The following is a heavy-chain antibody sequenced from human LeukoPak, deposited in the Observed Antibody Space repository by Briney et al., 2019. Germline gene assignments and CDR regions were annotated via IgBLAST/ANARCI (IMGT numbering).Heavy chain of an antibody. V-gene: IGHV3-30-3*01. J-gene: IGHJ3*02. CDR1: GFTFSSYA. CDR2: ISYDGSNK. CDR3: ARAMRATVTPFDAFDI. D-gene: IGHD4-17*01. Sequence: GRSLRLSCAASGFTFSSYAMHWVRQAPGKGLEWVAVISYDGSNKYYADSVKGRFTISRDNSKNTLYLQMNSLRAEDTAVYYCARAMRATVTPFDAFDIWGQGTMVTVSS.